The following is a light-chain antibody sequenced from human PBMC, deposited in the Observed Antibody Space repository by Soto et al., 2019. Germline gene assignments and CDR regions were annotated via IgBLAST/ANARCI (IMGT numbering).Light chain of an antibody. Sequence: AIRMTQSPSSLSASTGDRVTITCRASQGISSYLAWYQQKPGKAPKLLIYAASTLQSGVPSRFSGSGSGTDFTLPISCLQSEDFATYYYQQYYSYPSFGQGARLEIK. CDR2: AAS. CDR1: QGISSY. J-gene: IGKJ5*01. V-gene: IGKV1-8*01. CDR3: QQYYSYPS.